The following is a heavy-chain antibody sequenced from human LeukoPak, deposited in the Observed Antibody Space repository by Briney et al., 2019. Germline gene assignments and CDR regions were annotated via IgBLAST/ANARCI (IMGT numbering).Heavy chain of an antibody. CDR1: GYRFTSYW. D-gene: IGHD4-17*01. V-gene: IGHV5-51*01. CDR2: IYPGDSKS. Sequence: PGESLKISCKGSGYRFTSYWIGWVRQRPGKGLEWMAIIYPGDSKSRYSPSLQGQVTISVDKAISTAYLQWSSLKASDTAMYYCARPQYGAADYWGQGTLVTVSS. J-gene: IGHJ4*02. CDR3: ARPQYGAADY.